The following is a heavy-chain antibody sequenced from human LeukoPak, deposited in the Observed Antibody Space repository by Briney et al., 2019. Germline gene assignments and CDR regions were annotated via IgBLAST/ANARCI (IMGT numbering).Heavy chain of an antibody. CDR2: IFSSSSYI. CDR1: GFPFTSYS. CDR3: ARDKGLYGMDV. V-gene: IGHV3-21*01. J-gene: IGHJ6*02. Sequence: GGSLRLSCAASGFPFTSYSMNWVRQAPGKGLEWVACIFSSSSYIYYADSPKGRFTVSRDNAKNSLYLQMNSLTADDTAVYYCARDKGLYGMDVWGQGTTVTVSS.